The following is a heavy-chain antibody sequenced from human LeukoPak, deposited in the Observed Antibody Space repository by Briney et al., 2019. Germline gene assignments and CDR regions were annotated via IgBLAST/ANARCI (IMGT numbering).Heavy chain of an antibody. CDR1: GFTFSSYG. J-gene: IGHJ4*02. CDR3: ARVKQPAYYDFWSGYLDY. D-gene: IGHD3-3*01. CDR2: IWYDGSNK. V-gene: IGHV3-33*01. Sequence: PGGSLRLSCAASGFTFSSYGMHWVRQAPGKGLEWVAVIWYDGSNKYYADSVKGRFTISRDNSKNTLYLQMNSLRAEDTAVYYCARVKQPAYYDFWSGYLDYWGQETLVTVSS.